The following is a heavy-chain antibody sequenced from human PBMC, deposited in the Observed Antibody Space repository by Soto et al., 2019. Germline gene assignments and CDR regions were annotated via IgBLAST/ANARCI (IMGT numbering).Heavy chain of an antibody. CDR2: MFYGVST. Sequence: PSETLSLTCTVSGSSINSSGYYWVWIRHPPGKGLEWIGSMFYGVSTYYNPSLKSRVTVSVDTSKNQSSLNLRSVTAADTAVYYCARLPSRHLVDYWGQGTLVTVSS. CDR1: GSSINSSGYY. V-gene: IGHV4-39*01. D-gene: IGHD3-3*02. CDR3: ARLPSRHLVDY. J-gene: IGHJ4*02.